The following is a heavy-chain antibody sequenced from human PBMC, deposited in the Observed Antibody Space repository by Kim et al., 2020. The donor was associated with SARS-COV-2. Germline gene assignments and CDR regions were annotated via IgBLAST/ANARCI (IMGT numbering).Heavy chain of an antibody. J-gene: IGHJ4*02. CDR3: ARGRCCGGSCHVYFDY. Sequence: DSVKGRFTISRDNARNSLYLQMDSLRAEDTAVYYCARGRCCGGSCHVYFDYWGQGTLVTVSS. D-gene: IGHD2-15*01. V-gene: IGHV3-11*01.